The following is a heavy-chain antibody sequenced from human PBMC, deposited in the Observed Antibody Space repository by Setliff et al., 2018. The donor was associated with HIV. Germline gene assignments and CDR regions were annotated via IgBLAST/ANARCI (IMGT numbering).Heavy chain of an antibody. CDR1: GESFSDYY. V-gene: IGHV4-34*01. J-gene: IGHJ4*01. D-gene: IGHD3-10*01. CDR3: ARGGGITWRSYSFDY. CDR2: INHSEST. Sequence: PSETLSLTCAVYGESFSDYYWSWIRQPPGKGLEWIGEINHSESTNYNPSLKSRVTVSVDTSKKQFSLRLSSVSAADTALYYCARGGGITWRSYSFDYWGHGTLVTSPQ.